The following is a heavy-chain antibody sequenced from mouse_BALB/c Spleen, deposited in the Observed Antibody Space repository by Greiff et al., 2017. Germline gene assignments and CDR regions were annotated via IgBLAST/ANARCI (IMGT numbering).Heavy chain of an antibody. J-gene: IGHJ4*01. D-gene: IGHD2-14*01. CDR3: ARREVRRLYAMDY. V-gene: IGHV3-2*02. Sequence: EAKLMESGPGLVKPSQSLSLTCTVTGYSITSDYAWNWIRQFPGNKLEWMGYISYSGSTSYNPSLKSRISITRDTSKNQFFLQLNSVTTEDTATYCCARREVRRLYAMDYWGQGTSVTVSA. CDR2: ISYSGST. CDR1: GYSITSDYA.